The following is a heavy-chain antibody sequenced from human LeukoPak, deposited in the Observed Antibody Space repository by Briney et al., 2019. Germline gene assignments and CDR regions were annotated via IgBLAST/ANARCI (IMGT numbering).Heavy chain of an antibody. Sequence: PGGSLRLSCAASGFTFSSYSMNWVRQAPGKGLEWVSYISSSSSTIYYADSVKGRFTISRDNAKNSLYLQMNSLRAEDTAVYYCRGYSSGWLYYFDYWGQGTLVTVSS. V-gene: IGHV3-48*01. D-gene: IGHD6-13*01. J-gene: IGHJ4*02. CDR3: RGYSSGWLYYFDY. CDR1: GFTFSSYS. CDR2: ISSSSSTI.